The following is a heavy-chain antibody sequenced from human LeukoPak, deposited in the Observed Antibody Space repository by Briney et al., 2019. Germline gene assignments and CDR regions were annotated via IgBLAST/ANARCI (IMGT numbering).Heavy chain of an antibody. V-gene: IGHV3-30*18. CDR2: ISDDGRSK. CDR3: AKRPSDYGDYVSYFDF. Sequence: PGGSLRLSCAASGFSFISYGMHWVRQAPGKGLEGVGVISDDGRSKDYADSVKGGFTISRDNSKDTLYLQMNGLRDEDTAVYYCAKRPSDYGDYVSYFDFWGQGTLVTVSS. D-gene: IGHD4-17*01. CDR1: GFSFISYG. J-gene: IGHJ4*02.